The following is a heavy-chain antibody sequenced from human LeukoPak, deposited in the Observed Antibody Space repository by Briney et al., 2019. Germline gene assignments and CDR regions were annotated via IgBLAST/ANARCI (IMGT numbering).Heavy chain of an antibody. Sequence: ASVKVSCKASGYTFTSYDISWVRQAPGQGLEWMGGIIPIFGTANYAQKFQGRVTITADKSTSTAYMELSSLRSEDTAVYYCAMTKIYCSSTSCPIDYWGQGTLVTVSS. J-gene: IGHJ4*02. CDR1: GYTFTSYD. CDR3: AMTKIYCSSTSCPIDY. D-gene: IGHD2-2*01. CDR2: IIPIFGTA. V-gene: IGHV1-69*06.